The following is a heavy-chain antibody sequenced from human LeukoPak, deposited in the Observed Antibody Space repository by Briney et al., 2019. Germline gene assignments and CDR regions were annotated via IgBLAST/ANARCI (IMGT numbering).Heavy chain of an antibody. Sequence: GGSLRLSCAASGFTFSSYAMSWVRQAPGKGLEWVSAISGSGGSTYYADSVKGRFTISRDNSKNTLYLQMNSLRAEDTAVYYCAKSVYYCSSTSCSNYYYYGMDVWGQGTPVAVSS. D-gene: IGHD2-2*01. J-gene: IGHJ6*02. CDR3: AKSVYYCSSTSCSNYYYYGMDV. V-gene: IGHV3-23*01. CDR1: GFTFSSYA. CDR2: ISGSGGST.